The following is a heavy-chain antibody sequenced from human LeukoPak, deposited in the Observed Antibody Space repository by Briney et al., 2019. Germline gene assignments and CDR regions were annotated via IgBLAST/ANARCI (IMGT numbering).Heavy chain of an antibody. CDR3: ARNYCSSTSCQGWDAFDI. D-gene: IGHD2-2*01. J-gene: IGHJ3*02. CDR2: INPNSGGT. Sequence: ASVKVSCKASGYTFTGYYMHWVQQAPGQGLEWMGWINPNSGGTNYAQKFQGWVTMTRDTSISTAYMELSRLRSDDTAVYYCARNYCSSTSCQGWDAFDIWGQGTMVTVSS. CDR1: GYTFTGYY. V-gene: IGHV1-2*04.